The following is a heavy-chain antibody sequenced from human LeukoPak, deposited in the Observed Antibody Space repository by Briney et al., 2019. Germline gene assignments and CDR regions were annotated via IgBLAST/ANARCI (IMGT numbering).Heavy chain of an antibody. CDR2: IKQDGSDK. CDR1: GFSFSSYW. V-gene: IGHV3-7*01. J-gene: IGHJ4*02. D-gene: IGHD6-19*01. CDR3: ARASAVAGTRDY. Sequence: GGSLRLSCTASGFSFSSYWMGWVRQAPGKGLEWVANIKQDGSDKYYVDSVKGRFTISRDNAKNSLYLQMNSLRAEDSALYYCARASAVAGTRDYWGQGTLVTVSS.